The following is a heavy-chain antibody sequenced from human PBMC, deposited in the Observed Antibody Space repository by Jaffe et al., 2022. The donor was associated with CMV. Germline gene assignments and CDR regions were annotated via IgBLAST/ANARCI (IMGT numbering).Heavy chain of an antibody. V-gene: IGHV3-23*01. Sequence: EVQLLESGGGLVQPGGSLRLSCAASGFTFSSYAMSWVRQAPGKGLEWVSAISGSGGSTYYADSVKGRFTISRDNSKNTLYLQMNSLRAEDTAVYYCANVGFPDYVWGTPGSWYGMDVWGQGTTVTVSS. D-gene: IGHD3-16*01. CDR1: GFTFSSYA. CDR3: ANVGFPDYVWGTPGSWYGMDV. CDR2: ISGSGGST. J-gene: IGHJ6*02.